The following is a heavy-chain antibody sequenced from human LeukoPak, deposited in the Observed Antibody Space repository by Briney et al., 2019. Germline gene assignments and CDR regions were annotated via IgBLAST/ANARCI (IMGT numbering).Heavy chain of an antibody. Sequence: GGSLRLSCAASGFSFSAYTMNWVRQAPGKGLEWVSSISSSGSYIYFADSVKGRFTISRDNAKNSLYLQMNSLRAEDTAVYYCARDLSWYSSGWYYFDYWGQGTLVTVSS. CDR3: ARDLSWYSSGWYYFDY. V-gene: IGHV3-21*01. CDR2: ISSSGSYI. J-gene: IGHJ4*02. D-gene: IGHD6-19*01. CDR1: GFSFSAYT.